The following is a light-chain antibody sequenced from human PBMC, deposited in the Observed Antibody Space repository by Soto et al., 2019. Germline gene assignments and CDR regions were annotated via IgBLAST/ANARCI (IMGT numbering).Light chain of an antibody. Sequence: EIMLTQSPVTLSLSPGERATLSCRASQSVTSFLAWYQQKPGQAPRLLIYDVSNGATGIPARFSGSGSGTDFTLTISSLEPEDFAVYYCQQRSNWPLTFGGGTKVEIK. V-gene: IGKV3-11*01. CDR2: DVS. CDR3: QQRSNWPLT. J-gene: IGKJ4*01. CDR1: QSVTSF.